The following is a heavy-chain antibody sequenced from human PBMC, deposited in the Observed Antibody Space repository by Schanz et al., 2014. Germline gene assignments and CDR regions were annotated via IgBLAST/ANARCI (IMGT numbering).Heavy chain of an antibody. CDR3: ARQGDVYRLDY. J-gene: IGHJ4*02. CDR2: IYYSGST. D-gene: IGHD1-26*01. CDR1: GYSINTSDW. Sequence: QVQLQESGPGLVKPSDTLSLTCAVSGYSINTSDWWGWIRQPPGKGLEWIGYIYYSGSTYYNPSPRIQSPIPLDTSKNHSPLKMESVTAADTAMYFCARQGDVYRLDYWGQGTLVTVTS. V-gene: IGHV4-28*07.